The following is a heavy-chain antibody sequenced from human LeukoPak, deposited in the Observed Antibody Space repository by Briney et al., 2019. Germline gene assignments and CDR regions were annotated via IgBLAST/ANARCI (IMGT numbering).Heavy chain of an antibody. V-gene: IGHV3-23*01. J-gene: IGHJ6*03. CDR1: GFTFSSYA. Sequence: GGSLRLSCAASGFTFSSYAMSWVRQAPGKGLEWVSAISGSGGSTYYADSVKGRFTISRDNPKNTLYLQMNSLRAEDTAVYYCAKGLRVGATTSRYYYYMDVWGKGTTVTVSS. D-gene: IGHD1-26*01. CDR2: ISGSGGST. CDR3: AKGLRVGATTSRYYYYMDV.